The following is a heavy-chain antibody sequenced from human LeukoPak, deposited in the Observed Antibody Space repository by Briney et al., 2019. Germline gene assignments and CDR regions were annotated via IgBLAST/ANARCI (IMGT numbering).Heavy chain of an antibody. CDR3: VKARGIQLWLPGDY. Sequence: GGSLRLSCSASGFTFSRYAMHCVRQAPGKGLEYVSAISSNGGSTYYGDSVKGRFTISRDNSKNTLYLQMSSLRAEDTAVYYCVKARGIQLWLPGDYWGQGTLVTVSS. J-gene: IGHJ4*02. D-gene: IGHD5-18*01. V-gene: IGHV3-64D*09. CDR2: ISSNGGST. CDR1: GFTFSRYA.